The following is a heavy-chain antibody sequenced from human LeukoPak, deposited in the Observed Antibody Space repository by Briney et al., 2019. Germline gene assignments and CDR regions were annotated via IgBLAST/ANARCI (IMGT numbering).Heavy chain of an antibody. CDR3: ARVVLWFGKFHDAFDL. CDR2: IDSSGGGT. CDR1: GFTFSICA. V-gene: IGHV3-23*01. J-gene: IGHJ3*01. Sequence: LAGGSLRLSCAASGFTFSICAMGWVRQAPGKGLEWVSLIDSSGGGTYYTDSVKGRFTISRDNAKNSLYLQMNSLRAEDTAVYYCARVVLWFGKFHDAFDLWGQGTMVTVSS. D-gene: IGHD3-10*01.